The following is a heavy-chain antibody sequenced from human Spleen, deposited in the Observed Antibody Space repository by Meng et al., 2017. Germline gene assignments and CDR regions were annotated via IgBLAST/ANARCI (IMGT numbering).Heavy chain of an antibody. Sequence: GSDPRRWRPSDTLSPTWCVSGYPINNYYWNWVRRPAGKRLEWVGRTYVGGSTDYNPSLRSRVTVSVDTSKNQISLRLASVTAADTAVYFCARGSAGDYYFDSWGQGTLVTVSS. D-gene: IGHD4-17*01. CDR3: ARGSAGDYYFDS. V-gene: IGHV4-4*07. CDR1: GYPINNYY. CDR2: TYVGGST. J-gene: IGHJ4*02.